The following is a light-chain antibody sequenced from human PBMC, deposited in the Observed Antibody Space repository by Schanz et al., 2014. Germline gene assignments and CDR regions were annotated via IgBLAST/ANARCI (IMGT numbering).Light chain of an antibody. J-gene: IGKJ1*01. CDR1: QSVSSY. V-gene: IGKV3-20*01. Sequence: EIVMTQSPATLSLSPGERATLSCRASQSVSSYLAWYQQKPGQAPRLLIYAASSRATGIPDRFSGSGSGTDFTLAISRLEPEDFAVFYCQQYGSSPWTFGQGTKVEIK. CDR2: AAS. CDR3: QQYGSSPWT.